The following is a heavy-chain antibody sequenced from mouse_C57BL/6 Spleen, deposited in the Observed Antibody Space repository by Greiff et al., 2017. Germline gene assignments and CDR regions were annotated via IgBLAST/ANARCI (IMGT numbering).Heavy chain of an antibody. D-gene: IGHD2-3*01. CDR3: ARGDGYFRMDY. J-gene: IGHJ4*01. Sequence: EVKLQQSGPELVKPGASVKISCKASGYTFTDYYMNWVKQSHGKSLEWIGDINPNNGGTSYNQKFKGKATLTVDKSSSTAYMELSSLTSEDSAVYYCARGDGYFRMDYWGQGTAVTVSS. CDR1: GYTFTDYY. CDR2: INPNNGGT. V-gene: IGHV1-26*01.